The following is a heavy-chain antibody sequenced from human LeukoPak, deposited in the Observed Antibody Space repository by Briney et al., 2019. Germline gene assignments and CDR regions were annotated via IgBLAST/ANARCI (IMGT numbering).Heavy chain of an antibody. D-gene: IGHD2/OR15-2a*01. CDR1: GFTFDDYA. CDR2: ISWNSGSI. V-gene: IGHV3-9*01. CDR3: AKDRLSRQGYFDY. Sequence: GRSLRLSCAASGFTFDDYAMHWVRQAPGKGLECVSGISWNSGSIGYADSVKGRFTISRDNAKNSLYLQMNSLRAEDTALYYCAKDRLSRQGYFDYWGQGTLVTVSS. J-gene: IGHJ4*02.